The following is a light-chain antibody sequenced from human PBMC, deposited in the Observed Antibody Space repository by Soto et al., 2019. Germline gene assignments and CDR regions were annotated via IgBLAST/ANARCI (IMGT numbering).Light chain of an antibody. V-gene: IGLV2-11*01. CDR1: SSDVGGYNY. CDR3: CSYAGTYTLV. J-gene: IGLJ2*01. CDR2: DVD. Sequence: QSALTQPRSVSGSPGQSVTISCTGTSSDVGGYNYVSWYQQHPGKAPKFLIYDVDKRPSGVPDRFSGSKSGNTASLTISGLQAEDEDDYYCCSYAGTYTLVFGGGTKLTVL.